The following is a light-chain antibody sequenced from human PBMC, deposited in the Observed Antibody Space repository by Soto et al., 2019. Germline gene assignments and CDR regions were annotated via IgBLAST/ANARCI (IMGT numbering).Light chain of an antibody. CDR2: GAS. CDR3: QQYNNWPIT. V-gene: IGKV3-15*01. Sequence: EIVMTQSPATLSVSPGERATLSCRASQSVSSNLAWYQQKPGQAHRLLIYGASTRATGIPARFSGRGSGTEFTLTITSLQSEDFAVYYCQQYNNWPITFGQGTKVDIK. CDR1: QSVSSN. J-gene: IGKJ1*01.